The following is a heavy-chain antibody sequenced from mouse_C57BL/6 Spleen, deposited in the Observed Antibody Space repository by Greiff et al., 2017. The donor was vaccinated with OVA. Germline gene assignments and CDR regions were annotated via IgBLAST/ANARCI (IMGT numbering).Heavy chain of an antibody. CDR2: INPSNGGT. D-gene: IGHD2-4*01. CDR3: ARYDYDVGAMDY. CDR1: GYTFTSYW. Sequence: VKLQQPGTELVKPGASVKLSCKASGYTFTSYWMHWVKQRPGQGLEWIGNINPSNGGTNYNEKFKSKATLTVDKSSSTAYMQLSSLTSEDAAVYYCARYDYDVGAMDYWGQGTSVTVSS. J-gene: IGHJ4*01. V-gene: IGHV1-53*01.